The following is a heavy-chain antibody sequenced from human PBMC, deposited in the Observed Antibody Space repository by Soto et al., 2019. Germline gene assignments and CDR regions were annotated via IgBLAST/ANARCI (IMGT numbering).Heavy chain of an antibody. CDR2: ISNSGTKK. CDR1: GITVYSFS. CDR3: ARDEGYGMDV. J-gene: IGHJ6*02. V-gene: IGHV3-21*01. Sequence: XGSLRLSFVASGITVYSFSVNWVRQAPGKGLEWVSSISNSGTKKNYADSVKGRFTISRDTANNSVFLQMNNLRGEDTAVYYCARDEGYGMDVWGQGTTVTVSS.